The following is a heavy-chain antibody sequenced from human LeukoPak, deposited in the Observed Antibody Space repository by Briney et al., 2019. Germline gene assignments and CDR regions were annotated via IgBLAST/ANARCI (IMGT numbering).Heavy chain of an antibody. J-gene: IGHJ3*02. D-gene: IGHD5-12*01. V-gene: IGHV3-21*01. CDR2: ITTSGSQI. Sequence: GGSLTLSCAASGFTFSSYPMTWVRQAPGKGLEWVSYITTSGSQIYYGDSVKGRFTISRDNAKNSLYLQMNSLRAEDTAVYYCARERVTTTAFDIWGQGTMVTVSS. CDR3: ARERVTTTAFDI. CDR1: GFTFSSYP.